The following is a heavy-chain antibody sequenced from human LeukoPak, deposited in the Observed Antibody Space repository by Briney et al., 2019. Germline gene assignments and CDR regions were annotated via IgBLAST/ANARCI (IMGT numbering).Heavy chain of an antibody. CDR3: ASENDSSGYYYFDY. Sequence: PSETLSLTCTVSGGSISSGSYYWSWLRQPAGKGLVWIGRIYTSGSTNYNPSLKSRVTISVDTSKNQFSLKLSSVTAADTAVYSCASENDSSGYYYFDYWGQGTLVTVSS. CDR1: GGSISSGSYY. J-gene: IGHJ4*02. CDR2: IYTSGST. D-gene: IGHD3-22*01. V-gene: IGHV4-61*02.